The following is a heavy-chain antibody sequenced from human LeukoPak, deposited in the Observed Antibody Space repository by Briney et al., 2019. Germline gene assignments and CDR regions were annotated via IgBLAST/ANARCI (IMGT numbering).Heavy chain of an antibody. CDR1: GGSISGYY. Sequence: SETLSLTCAVYGGSISGYYWSWIRQPPGKGLEWVGEIHYIGATSYSPSLKSRSTISIDASENQFSLKLNSVTVADTAVYYCARGSILTGYCFDYWGQGSLVTVSS. CDR3: ARGSILTGYCFDY. CDR2: IHYIGAT. J-gene: IGHJ4*02. D-gene: IGHD3-9*01. V-gene: IGHV4-34*01.